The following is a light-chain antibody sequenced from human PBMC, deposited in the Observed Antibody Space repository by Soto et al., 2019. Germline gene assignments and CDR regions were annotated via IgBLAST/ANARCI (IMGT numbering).Light chain of an antibody. CDR1: SSNIGNNF. Sequence: QSVLTQPPSVSAAPGQKVTISCSGSSSNIGNNFVTWYQQFPGTAPKLLIYDNNKRPSGIPDRFSGSQSGTSATLGITGLQTGDEAVYYCGSWDSSLTYVFGTGTKLTVL. V-gene: IGLV1-51*01. J-gene: IGLJ1*01. CDR2: DNN. CDR3: GSWDSSLTYV.